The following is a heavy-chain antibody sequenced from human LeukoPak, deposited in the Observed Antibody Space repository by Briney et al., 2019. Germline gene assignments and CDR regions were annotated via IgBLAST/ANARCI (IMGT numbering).Heavy chain of an antibody. CDR3: AKEGDRLTSPPHYFDS. J-gene: IGHJ4*02. Sequence: SVKVSCKPSGGTFSSYAISWVRQAPGQGLEWMGSVIPLLGIANYAQKFQGRVTITADKSTSTAYMDLSSLRSEDTAMYYCAKEGDRLTSPPHYFDSWGQGTLVTVSS. CDR2: VIPLLGIA. CDR1: GGTFSSYA. V-gene: IGHV1-69*04. D-gene: IGHD6-19*01.